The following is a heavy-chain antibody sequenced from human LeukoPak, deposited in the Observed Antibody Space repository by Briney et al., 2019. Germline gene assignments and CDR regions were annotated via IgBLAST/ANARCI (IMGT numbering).Heavy chain of an antibody. J-gene: IGHJ6*03. D-gene: IGHD3-22*01. CDR2: ISSSGSTI. V-gene: IGHV3-11*04. Sequence: PGGSLRLSCAASGFTFSDYYMSWIRQAPGKGLEWVSYISSSGSTIYYADSVKGRFTISRDNAKNSLYLQMNSLSAEDTAVYYCARAYYDSSGPSLYYYYYMDVWGKGTTVTVSS. CDR3: ARAYYDSSGPSLYYYYYMDV. CDR1: GFTFSDYY.